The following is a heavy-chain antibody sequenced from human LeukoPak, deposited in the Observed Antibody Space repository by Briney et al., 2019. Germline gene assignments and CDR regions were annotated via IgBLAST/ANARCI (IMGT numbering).Heavy chain of an antibody. J-gene: IGHJ4*02. CDR2: MKQDGSEQ. CDR1: GFTFKNHW. CDR3: ARDIGLGGYIYGFLDS. Sequence: GRSLRLSCVGSGFTFKNHWMVWVRQAPGKGLEWVANMKQDGSEQYYGDSVRGRFTISRDNAKNSLYLQMNSLRVADTAVYYCARDIGLGGYIYGFLDSWGQGTLVTVSS. D-gene: IGHD5-18*01. V-gene: IGHV3-7*01.